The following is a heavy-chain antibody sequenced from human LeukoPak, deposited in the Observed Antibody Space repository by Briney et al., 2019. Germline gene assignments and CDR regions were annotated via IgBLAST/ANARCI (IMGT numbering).Heavy chain of an antibody. Sequence: SETLSLTCTVSGGSISSGGYSWSWIRQPPGKGLEWIGYIYHSGSTNYNPSLKSRVTISVDTSKNQFSLKLSSVTAADTAVYYCARGPPSNPRNWGQGTLVTVSS. D-gene: IGHD4-4*01. CDR1: GGSISSGGYS. J-gene: IGHJ4*02. V-gene: IGHV4-30-2*01. CDR3: ARGPPSNPRN. CDR2: IYHSGST.